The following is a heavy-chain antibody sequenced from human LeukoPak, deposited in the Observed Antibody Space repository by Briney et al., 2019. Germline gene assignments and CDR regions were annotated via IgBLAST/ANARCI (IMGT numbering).Heavy chain of an antibody. CDR1: GFTFTTYS. D-gene: IGHD4-17*01. J-gene: IGHJ4*02. Sequence: PGGSLRLSCAASGFTFTTYSMTWVRQAPGKGLEWVSISSNGRSAISSADALKGRFTISRDDAKNLLYLDMNSLRAEDTAVYYCARGHTAVTRHFDFWGQGTLVTVSS. V-gene: IGHV3-21*01. CDR2: SSNGRSAI. CDR3: ARGHTAVTRHFDF.